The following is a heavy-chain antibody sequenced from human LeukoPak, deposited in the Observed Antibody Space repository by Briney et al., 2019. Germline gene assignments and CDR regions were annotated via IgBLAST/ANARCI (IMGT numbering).Heavy chain of an antibody. J-gene: IGHJ6*02. Sequence: PGGSLRLSCAASGFTFSSYGMHWVRQAPGKGLEKVAVISYDGSNKYYADSVKGRFTISRDNSKNTLYLQMNSLRAEDTAVYYCAKDSIFFFFKQKTAYEMDVWGQGTTVTVSS. CDR2: ISYDGSNK. D-gene: IGHD3-3*01. CDR1: GFTFSSYG. CDR3: AKDSIFFFFKQKTAYEMDV. V-gene: IGHV3-30*18.